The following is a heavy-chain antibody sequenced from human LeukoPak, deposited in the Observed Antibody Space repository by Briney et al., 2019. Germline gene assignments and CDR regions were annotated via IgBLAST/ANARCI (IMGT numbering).Heavy chain of an antibody. D-gene: IGHD3-10*01. Sequence: GGSLRLSCTASGFIFSTYWMTWVRQAPGKGLEWVANIKQDGSEIYYLESVRGRFTISRDNAKNSLYLQMNSLRAEDTAVYYCAREVPAYYDHWGQGTLVTVSS. J-gene: IGHJ4*02. CDR1: GFIFSTYW. V-gene: IGHV3-7*01. CDR2: IKQDGSEI. CDR3: AREVPAYYDH.